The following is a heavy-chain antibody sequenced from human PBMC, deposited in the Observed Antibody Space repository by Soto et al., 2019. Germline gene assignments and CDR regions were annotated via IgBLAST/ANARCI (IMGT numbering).Heavy chain of an antibody. Sequence: RASVKVSCKASGGTFSSYAISWVRQAPGQGLEWMGGIIPIFGTANYAQKFQGRVTITADESTSTAYMELSSLRSEDTAVYYCARFYAHVWGSRRYYYYGMDVWGQGTTVTVSS. CDR1: GGTFSSYA. CDR3: ARFYAHVWGSRRYYYYGMDV. V-gene: IGHV1-69*13. CDR2: IIPIFGTA. D-gene: IGHD3-16*01. J-gene: IGHJ6*02.